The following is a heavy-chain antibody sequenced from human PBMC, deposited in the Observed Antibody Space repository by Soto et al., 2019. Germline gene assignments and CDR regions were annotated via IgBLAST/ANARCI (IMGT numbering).Heavy chain of an antibody. CDR3: ARAYNWNSGMDV. Sequence: EEQLVESGGGLVQPGGSLRLSCAASGFIFSSYEMNWVRQAPGKGLEWVSYISSYGTTTYYADSVKGRFTISRANAKKSLFLQMNSLRAEDTAVYYCARAYNWNSGMDVWGQGTAVTVSS. D-gene: IGHD1-20*01. J-gene: IGHJ6*02. CDR1: GFIFSSYE. V-gene: IGHV3-48*03. CDR2: ISSYGTTT.